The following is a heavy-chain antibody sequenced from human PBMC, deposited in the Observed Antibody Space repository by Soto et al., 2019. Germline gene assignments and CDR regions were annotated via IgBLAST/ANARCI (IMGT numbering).Heavy chain of an antibody. V-gene: IGHV4-59*01. CDR3: ARGCSGGSCYPPRDAFDI. CDR2: IYYSGST. J-gene: IGHJ3*02. Sequence: SETLSLTCTVSGVSISSYYWSWIRQPPGKGLEWIGYIYYSGSTNYNPSLKSRVTISVDTSKNQFSLKLSSVTAADTAVYYCARGCSGGSCYPPRDAFDIWGQGTMVTVSS. CDR1: GVSISSYY. D-gene: IGHD2-15*01.